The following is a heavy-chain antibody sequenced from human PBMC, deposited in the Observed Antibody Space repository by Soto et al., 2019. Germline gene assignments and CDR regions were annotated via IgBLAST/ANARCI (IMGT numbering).Heavy chain of an antibody. J-gene: IGHJ6*02. CDR1: AGFTFSSFA. Sequence: PGGSLRLSCAASAGFTFSSFAMSWVRQAPGKGLEWVSIISGGGNTKYYADSVRGRFTISRDSTKNSLYLQMNSLRAGDTAVYYCARVPPGSGWAGTLMDVWGQGTTVTVSS. CDR2: ISGGGNTK. CDR3: ARVPPGSGWAGTLMDV. D-gene: IGHD6-19*01. V-gene: IGHV3-30*14.